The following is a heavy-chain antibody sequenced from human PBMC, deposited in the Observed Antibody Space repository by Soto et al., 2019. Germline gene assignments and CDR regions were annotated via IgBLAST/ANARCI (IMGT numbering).Heavy chain of an antibody. CDR2: ISYDGSNK. Sequence: GGSLRLSCAASGFTFSSYAMHWVRQAPGKGLEWVAVISYDGSNKYYADSVKGRFTISRDNSKNTLYLQMNSLRAEDTAVYYCASDRQTSRWTLYYYYYGMDVWGQGTTVTVSS. CDR3: ASDRQTSRWTLYYYYYGMDV. V-gene: IGHV3-30-3*01. J-gene: IGHJ6*02. D-gene: IGHD6-13*01. CDR1: GFTFSSYA.